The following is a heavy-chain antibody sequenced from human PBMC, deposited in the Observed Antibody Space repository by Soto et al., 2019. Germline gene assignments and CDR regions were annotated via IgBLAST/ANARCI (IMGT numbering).Heavy chain of an antibody. J-gene: IGHJ4*02. D-gene: IGHD5-12*01. CDR3: ATSAGRDGYSFDY. CDR1: GVTFNRQD. Sequence: SVQVSCKASGVTFNRQDMRWVRQAPGQGLEWMGGIIPMFGTPHYAEKFQDRVTITADESTGTAYLELSSLTSEDTAVYYCATSAGRDGYSFDYWGPGTLVTVSS. CDR2: IIPMFGTP. V-gene: IGHV1-69*13.